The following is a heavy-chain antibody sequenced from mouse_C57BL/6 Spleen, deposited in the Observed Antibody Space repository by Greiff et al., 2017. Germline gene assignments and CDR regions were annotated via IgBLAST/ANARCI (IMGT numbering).Heavy chain of an antibody. J-gene: IGHJ4*01. V-gene: IGHV1-55*01. D-gene: IGHD1-1*01. CDR2: IYPGSGST. CDR3: ARITTVVARWGAMDY. CDR1: GYTFTSYW. Sequence: QVQLQHPGAELVKPGASVKMSCKASGYTFTSYWITWVKQRPGQGLEWIGDIYPGSGSTNYNEKFKSKATLTVDTSSSTAYMQLSSLTSEDSAVYYCARITTVVARWGAMDYWGQGTSVTVSS.